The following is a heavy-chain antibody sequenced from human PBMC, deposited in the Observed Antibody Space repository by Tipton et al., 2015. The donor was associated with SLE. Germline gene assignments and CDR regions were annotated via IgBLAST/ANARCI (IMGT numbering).Heavy chain of an antibody. CDR1: GGSISSGGHY. V-gene: IGHV4-31*03. CDR3: AGRDGGGYFDL. J-gene: IGHJ2*01. CDR2: IYYSGST. D-gene: IGHD3-16*01. Sequence: TLSLTCTVSGGSISSGGHYWSWIRQHPGKGLEWIGYIYYSGSTFYNPSLNSRVTISVDTSKNQFSLKLTSVTAADTAVYYCAGRDGGGYFDLWGRGSLVTVSS.